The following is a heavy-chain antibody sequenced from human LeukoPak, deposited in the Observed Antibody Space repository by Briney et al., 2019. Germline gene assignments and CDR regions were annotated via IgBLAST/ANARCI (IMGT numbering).Heavy chain of an antibody. Sequence: PTASVKVSCKASGYTFTSYAMHWVRQAPGQRLEWMGWINAGNGNTKYSQKFQGRVTITRDTSAGTAYMELSSLRSEDTAVYYCARALGGQLWLHRGMDVWGQGTTVTVSS. J-gene: IGHJ6*02. V-gene: IGHV1-3*01. D-gene: IGHD5-18*01. CDR2: INAGNGNT. CDR1: GYTFTSYA. CDR3: ARALGGQLWLHRGMDV.